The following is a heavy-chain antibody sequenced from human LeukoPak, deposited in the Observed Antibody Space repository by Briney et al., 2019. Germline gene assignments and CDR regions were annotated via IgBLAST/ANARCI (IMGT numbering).Heavy chain of an antibody. CDR1: GFTFSSYV. J-gene: IGHJ3*02. CDR2: ISVSGGST. D-gene: IGHD5-12*01. V-gene: IGHV3-23*01. CDR3: AKELSGYSGYFDAFDI. Sequence: PGGSLRLSCAASGFTFSSYVMSWVRQAPGKGLEWVSAISVSGGSTYYADSVKGRFTISRDNSKNTLYVQMSSLRAEDTAVYYCAKELSGYSGYFDAFDIWGPGTMVTVSS.